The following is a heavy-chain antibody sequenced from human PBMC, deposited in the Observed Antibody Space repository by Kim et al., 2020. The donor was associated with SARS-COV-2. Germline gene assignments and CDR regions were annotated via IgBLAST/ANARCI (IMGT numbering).Heavy chain of an antibody. D-gene: IGHD6-19*01. J-gene: IGHJ6*02. V-gene: IGHV3-9*01. Sequence: RFTISRDNAKNSLYLQMNSLRAEDTALYYCARRPGIAVAGSLGGYYGMDVWGQGTTVTVSS. CDR3: ARRPGIAVAGSLGGYYGMDV.